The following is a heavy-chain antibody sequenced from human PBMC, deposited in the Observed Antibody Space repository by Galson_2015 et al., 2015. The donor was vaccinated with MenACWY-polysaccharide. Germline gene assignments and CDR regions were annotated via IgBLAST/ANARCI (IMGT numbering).Heavy chain of an antibody. Sequence: TLSLTCTVSGGSISSGSYYWSWIRQPAGKGLEWIGRIYTSGSTNYNPSLKSRVTISVDTSKNQFSLKLSSVTAADTAVYYCASLYYDFWSGYSYGMDVWGQGTTVTVSS. V-gene: IGHV4-61*02. CDR2: IYTSGST. D-gene: IGHD3-3*01. CDR1: GGSISSGSYY. CDR3: ASLYYDFWSGYSYGMDV. J-gene: IGHJ6*02.